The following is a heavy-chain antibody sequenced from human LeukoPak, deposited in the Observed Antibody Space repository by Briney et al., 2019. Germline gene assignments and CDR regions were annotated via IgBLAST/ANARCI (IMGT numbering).Heavy chain of an antibody. D-gene: IGHD6-13*01. Sequence: PGGFLRLSCAASGFTFSSYWMSWVRQAPGKGLEWVANIKQDGSEKYYVDSVKGRFTISRDNAKNSLYLQMNSLRAEDTAVYYCAREVYSSSRPADAFDIWGQGTVVTVSS. CDR2: IKQDGSEK. J-gene: IGHJ3*02. CDR1: GFTFSSYW. CDR3: AREVYSSSRPADAFDI. V-gene: IGHV3-7*01.